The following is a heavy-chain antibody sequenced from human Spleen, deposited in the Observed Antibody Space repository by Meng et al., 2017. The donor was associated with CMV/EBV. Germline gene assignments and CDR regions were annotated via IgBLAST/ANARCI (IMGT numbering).Heavy chain of an antibody. CDR3: ARSYPNFYYSMDV. Sequence: GGSLKISCAASGFTFTRFWMHWVRQAPGKGLVWVSRINNDGTDTGYADSVKGRFTISRDNAKNTLYLQMNSLRAEDTAVFYCARSYPNFYYSMDVWGRGTTVTVSS. D-gene: IGHD2-2*01. V-gene: IGHV3-74*01. CDR2: INNDGTDT. CDR1: GFTFTRFW. J-gene: IGHJ6*02.